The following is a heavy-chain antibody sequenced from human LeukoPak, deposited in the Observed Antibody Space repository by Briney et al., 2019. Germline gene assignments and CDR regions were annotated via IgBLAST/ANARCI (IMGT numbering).Heavy chain of an antibody. CDR1: GFTFSTYA. J-gene: IGHJ4*02. D-gene: IGHD6-6*01. V-gene: IGHV3-23*01. Sequence: GGSLRLSCAASGFTFSTYAMSWVRQAPGKGLELVSTIRGDTSDTYFADSVKGRFTISRDNSRTTLYLQMSSLRAEDTAVYYCAKNQGPLKGSYCFDSWGQGTLVSVSS. CDR2: IRGDTSDT. CDR3: AKNQGPLKGSYCFDS.